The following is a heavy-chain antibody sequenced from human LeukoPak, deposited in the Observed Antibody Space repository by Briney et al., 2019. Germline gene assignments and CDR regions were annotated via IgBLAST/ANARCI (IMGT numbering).Heavy chain of an antibody. CDR1: GGTFSSYA. J-gene: IGHJ4*02. CDR3: ARAGVAARLTPSDY. V-gene: IGHV1-69*13. Sequence: PSVKVSCKASGGTFSSYAISWVRQAPGQGLEWMGGIIPIFGTANYAQKFQGRVTITADESTSTAYIELSSLRSEDTAVYYCARAGVAARLTPSDYWGQGTLVTVSS. D-gene: IGHD6-6*01. CDR2: IIPIFGTA.